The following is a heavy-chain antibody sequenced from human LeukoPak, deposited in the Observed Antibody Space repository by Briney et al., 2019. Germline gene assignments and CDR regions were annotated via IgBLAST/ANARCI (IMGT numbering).Heavy chain of an antibody. Sequence: GASVKVSCKVSGYTLTELSMHWVRQAPGKGLEWMGGFDPEDGETIYAQEFQGRVTMTEDTPTDTAYMELSSLRSEDTAVYYCATVDCSGGSCYGVSAFDIWGQGTMVTVSS. CDR3: ATVDCSGGSCYGVSAFDI. CDR2: FDPEDGET. D-gene: IGHD2-15*01. V-gene: IGHV1-24*01. J-gene: IGHJ3*02. CDR1: GYTLTELS.